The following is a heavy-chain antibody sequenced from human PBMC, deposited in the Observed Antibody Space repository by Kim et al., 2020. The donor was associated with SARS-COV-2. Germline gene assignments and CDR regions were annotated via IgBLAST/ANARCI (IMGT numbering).Heavy chain of an antibody. D-gene: IGHD6-13*01. J-gene: IGHJ6*02. Sequence: GGSLRLSCAASGFTFSSYGMHWVRQAPGKGLEWVAVISYDGSNKYYADSVKGRFTISRDNSKNTLYLQMNSLRAEDTAVYYCAKDASWSSSPRNYYGMDVWGQGTTVTVSS. CDR2: ISYDGSNK. CDR1: GFTFSSYG. V-gene: IGHV3-30*18. CDR3: AKDASWSSSPRNYYGMDV.